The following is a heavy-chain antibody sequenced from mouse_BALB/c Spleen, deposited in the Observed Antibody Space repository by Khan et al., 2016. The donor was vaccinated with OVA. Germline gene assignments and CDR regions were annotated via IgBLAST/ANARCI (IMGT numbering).Heavy chain of an antibody. CDR3: ARRGLYVIFVY. CDR1: GYTFISYW. Sequence: LEESGTELAKPGASVKMSCKASGYTFISYWMHWVKQRPGQGLEWIGYINPSTDYTEYNQKFKDKATLTTDKSSNTAYMQLSSLTSEDSAVYYCARRGLYVIFVYWGQGTRVTVSA. J-gene: IGHJ3*01. V-gene: IGHV1-7*01. D-gene: IGHD2-12*01. CDR2: INPSTDYT.